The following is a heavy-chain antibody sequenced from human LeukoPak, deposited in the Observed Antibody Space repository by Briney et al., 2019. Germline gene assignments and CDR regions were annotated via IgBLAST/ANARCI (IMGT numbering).Heavy chain of an antibody. J-gene: IGHJ3*01. CDR3: AASSAFEFITSSFAFDL. CDR1: GDSISSGANY. V-gene: IGHV4-30-2*01. D-gene: IGHD6-6*01. CDR2: IYHSGSI. Sequence: PSQTLSLTCSVSGDSISSGANYWSWIRQPPGKGLEWIGHIYHSGSIYYNPSLKSRFTISIDRSKNHFSLKVSSMTAADTAVYYCAASSAFEFITSSFAFDLWGQGTMVTVSS.